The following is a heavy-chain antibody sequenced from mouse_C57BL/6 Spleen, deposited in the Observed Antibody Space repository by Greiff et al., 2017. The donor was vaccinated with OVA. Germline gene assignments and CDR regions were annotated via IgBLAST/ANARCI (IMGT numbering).Heavy chain of an antibody. CDR1: GFSLSTSGMG. CDR2: IYWDDDK. D-gene: IGHD2-2*01. Sequence: QVTLKVSGPGILQSSQTLSLTCSFSGFSLSTSGMGVSWIRQPSGKGLEWLAHIYWDDDKRYNPSLKSRLTISKDTSRNQVFLKITSVDTADTATYYCARRGWLRDWYFDVWGTGTTVTVSS. CDR3: ARRGWLRDWYFDV. V-gene: IGHV8-12*01. J-gene: IGHJ1*03.